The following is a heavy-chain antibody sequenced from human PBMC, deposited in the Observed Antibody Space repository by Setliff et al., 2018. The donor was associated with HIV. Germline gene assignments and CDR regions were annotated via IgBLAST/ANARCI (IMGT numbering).Heavy chain of an antibody. CDR1: GGSIMTGDW. Sequence: PSETLSLTCAVSGGSIMTGDWWSWVRQSPGKGLEWIGEISHSGSANYNPSLRSRVTMSVDKSNNQFSLKLSSVTAADTAVYYCAREYYDDTYYSPGIYYLYYMDVWGKGTTVTVSS. D-gene: IGHD3-10*01. CDR2: ISHSGSA. J-gene: IGHJ6*03. CDR3: AREYYDDTYYSPGIYYLYYMDV. V-gene: IGHV4-4*02.